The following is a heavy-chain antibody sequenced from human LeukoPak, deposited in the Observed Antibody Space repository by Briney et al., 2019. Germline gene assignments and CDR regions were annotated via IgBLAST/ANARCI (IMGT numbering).Heavy chain of an antibody. D-gene: IGHD6-13*01. Sequence: GGSLRLSCVASGFSFRTSTMNWVRQAPGKGLEWVSSIGSTSSDKYYIESVRGRFTISRDNAENSLFLEMNSLRAEDTAVYYCARPRGAAAGTFGFDPWGQGTLVTVSS. CDR2: IGSTSSDK. CDR1: GFSFRTST. CDR3: ARPRGAAAGTFGFDP. V-gene: IGHV3-21*01. J-gene: IGHJ5*02.